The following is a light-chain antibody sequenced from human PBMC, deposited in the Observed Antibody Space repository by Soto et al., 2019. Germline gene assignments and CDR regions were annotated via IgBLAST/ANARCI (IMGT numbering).Light chain of an antibody. Sequence: EIVMTQSPATLSVSPGERVTLSCRASQSVGSNLAWYQQKPGQVPRLLIYVESSRATGIPTTFSGSGSGAEFTLTISSLQSEDFTIYYCQQYSNWPFTFGQGTKLEIK. CDR1: QSVGSN. J-gene: IGKJ2*01. V-gene: IGKV3-15*01. CDR3: QQYSNWPFT. CDR2: VES.